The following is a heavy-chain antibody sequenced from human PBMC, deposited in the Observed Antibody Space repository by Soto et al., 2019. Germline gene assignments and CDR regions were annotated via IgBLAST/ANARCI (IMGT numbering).Heavy chain of an antibody. Sequence: EVQLVESGGGLVKPGGSLRVSCTASGFSFSSYTMRWVRQAPGKGLEWVSTINSRGTYTVYAHSVQGRFTISRDNVKTAVYLQLGSLRAEHAGVYYCVREEYDDWGQGTRVSGSS. J-gene: IGHJ4*02. V-gene: IGHV3-21*01. CDR2: INSRGTYT. D-gene: IGHD1-26*01. CDR1: GFSFSSYT. CDR3: VREEYDD.